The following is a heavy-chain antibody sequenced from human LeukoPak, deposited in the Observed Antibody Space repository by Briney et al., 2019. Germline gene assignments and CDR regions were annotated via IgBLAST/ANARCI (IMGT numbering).Heavy chain of an antibody. V-gene: IGHV1-46*01. CDR1: GYTFTSYY. D-gene: IGHD3-22*01. J-gene: IGHJ4*02. Sequence: ASVKVSCKASGYTFTSYYMHWVRQAPGQGLEWMGIINPSGGSTSYAQKFQGRVTMTRDMSASTVYMELSSLGSEDTAVYYCARAISDSTGYYAYYFDSWGQGTLVTVSS. CDR2: INPSGGST. CDR3: ARAISDSTGYYAYYFDS.